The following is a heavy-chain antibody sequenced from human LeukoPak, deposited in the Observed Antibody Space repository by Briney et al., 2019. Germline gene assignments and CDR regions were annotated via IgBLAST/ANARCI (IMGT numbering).Heavy chain of an antibody. D-gene: IGHD6-13*01. CDR1: GGSISTSIYY. CDR2: IYYSVTT. CDR3: ARHGRGTISWYECWFDP. V-gene: IGHV4-39*01. J-gene: IGHJ5*02. Sequence: SETLSLTCTVSGGSISTSIYYWAWIRQPPGKGLEWIGSIYYSVTTYSNPSLQSRVPISVDTSKNQFSLKLSSVTAADMAVYYCARHGRGTISWYECWFDPWGQGTLVTVSS.